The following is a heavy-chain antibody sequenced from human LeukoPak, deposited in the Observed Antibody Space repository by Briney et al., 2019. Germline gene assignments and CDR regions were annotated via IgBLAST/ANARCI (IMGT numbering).Heavy chain of an antibody. V-gene: IGHV1-2*02. Sequence: ASVKVSCKVSGYTFTNYYLHWVRQAPGQGLEWMGWINPNGGNTNYAQKFQGRVTMTRDTSISTAYMELSSLRSDDTAVYYCARLAAPPSWGQGTLVTVSS. CDR3: ARLAAPPS. J-gene: IGHJ5*02. D-gene: IGHD6-13*01. CDR1: GYTFTNYY. CDR2: INPNGGNT.